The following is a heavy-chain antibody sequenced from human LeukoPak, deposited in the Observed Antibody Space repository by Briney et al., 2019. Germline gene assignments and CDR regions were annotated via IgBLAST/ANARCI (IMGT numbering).Heavy chain of an antibody. CDR2: SYYRAKWYN. CDR1: EDSVPSNSAA. V-gene: IGHV6-1*01. J-gene: IGHJ4*02. CDR3: ARGRDSGGWIEILDY. Sequence: SQTLSLTCAISEDSVPSNSAAWNCITQSQSRGLESLGTSYYRAKWYNDYAVSVKSRITINPETYKNQFSLQLNSVTPEDTGVYYCARGRDSGGWIEILDYWGQGTLVTVSS. D-gene: IGHD6-19*01.